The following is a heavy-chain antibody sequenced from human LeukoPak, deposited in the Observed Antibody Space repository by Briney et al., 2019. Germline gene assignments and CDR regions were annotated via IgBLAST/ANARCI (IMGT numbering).Heavy chain of an antibody. V-gene: IGHV3-21*01. Sequence: NPGGSLRLSCAASGFTFSSYSMNRVRQAPGKGLEWVSSISSSSSYIYYADSVKGRFTISNDNVQNSLSLQMNSLRAEDTAVYYCARDPYSGLFDYWGQGTLVTVSS. D-gene: IGHD4-11*01. CDR2: ISSSSSYI. J-gene: IGHJ4*02. CDR3: ARDPYSGLFDY. CDR1: GFTFSSYS.